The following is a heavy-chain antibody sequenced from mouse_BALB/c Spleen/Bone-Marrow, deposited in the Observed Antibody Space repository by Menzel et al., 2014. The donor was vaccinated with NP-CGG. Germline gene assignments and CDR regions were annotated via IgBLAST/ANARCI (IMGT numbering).Heavy chain of an antibody. J-gene: IGHJ2*01. D-gene: IGHD2-1*01. Sequence: QVQLQQSGAELVRPGTSVTVSCKASGYAFTNYLIEWVKQRPGQGLEWIGVINPGSGGTNYNEKFKGKATLTADKSSSTAYMQLSSLTSDDSAVYCCARIYYGNYYWGQGTTLTVSS. V-gene: IGHV1-54*01. CDR3: ARIYYGNYY. CDR2: INPGSGGT. CDR1: GYAFTNYL.